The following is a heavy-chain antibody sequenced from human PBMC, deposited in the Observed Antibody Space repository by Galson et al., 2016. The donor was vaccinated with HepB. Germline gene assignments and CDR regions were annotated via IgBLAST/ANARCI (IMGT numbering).Heavy chain of an antibody. V-gene: IGHV3-23*01. CDR3: AKRGGLKYYFDC. CDR1: GFTFSSYG. CDR2: ISPGGST. D-gene: IGHD2-15*01. J-gene: IGHJ4*02. Sequence: LRLSCAASGFTFSSYGMSWVRQAPGQGLEWVSSISPGGSTYTDSVKGRFTISRDNSRNTLYLEMNSLRAEDTAVYYCAKRGGLKYYFDCWGQGTLVTVSS.